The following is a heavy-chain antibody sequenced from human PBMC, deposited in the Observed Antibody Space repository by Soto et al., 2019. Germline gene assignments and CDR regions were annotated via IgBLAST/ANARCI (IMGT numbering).Heavy chain of an antibody. V-gene: IGHV1-18*01. J-gene: IGHJ4*02. CDR2: ISPYNSNT. CDR1: GHTFNTYG. D-gene: IGHD3-22*01. CDR3: ARFGILNYYDSSGYSYFDY. Sequence: GASVKVSCKASGHTFNTYGISWVRQAPGQGLEWMGWISPYNSNTNYAPKFHGRVTMTRDTSTSTVYMELRNLRSEDTAVYYCARFGILNYYDSSGYSYFDYWGQGTLVTVSS.